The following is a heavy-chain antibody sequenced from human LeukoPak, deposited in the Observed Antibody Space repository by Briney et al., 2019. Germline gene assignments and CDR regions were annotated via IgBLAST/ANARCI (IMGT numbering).Heavy chain of an antibody. V-gene: IGHV3-49*04. CDR1: GLTFGDYA. Sequence: PGGSLRLSCTAPGLTFGDYAVTWVRQGPGKGLEWVASFTGRHYGGTTEYAASVRGRFTISIDDSKTIAYLHMNRLTIEDTATYYCHRWTTVTTFDNWGQGTLVIVSS. J-gene: IGHJ4*02. CDR2: FTGRHYGGTT. D-gene: IGHD4-17*01. CDR3: HRWTTVTTFDN.